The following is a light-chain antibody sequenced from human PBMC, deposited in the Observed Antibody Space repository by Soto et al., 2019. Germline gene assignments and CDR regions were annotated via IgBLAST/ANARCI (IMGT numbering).Light chain of an antibody. CDR3: SSYASSNTQV. V-gene: IGLV2-14*01. CDR2: DVS. CDR1: SSDVGGYNY. J-gene: IGLJ2*01. Sequence: QSALTQPASVSGSPGQSITVSCIGTSSDVGGYNYVSWYQQHPGKAPKLMIHDVSNRPSGVSNRFSCSKSGNTASLTISGLQAEDEAYYYCSSYASSNTQVFGGGTKVTVL.